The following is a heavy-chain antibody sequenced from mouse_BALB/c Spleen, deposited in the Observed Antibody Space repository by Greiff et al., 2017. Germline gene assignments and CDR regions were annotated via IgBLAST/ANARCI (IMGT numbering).Heavy chain of an antibody. CDR3: ALYYGYDGFAY. V-gene: IGHV1S135*01. CDR1: GYSFTSYY. J-gene: IGHJ3*01. D-gene: IGHD2-2*01. Sequence: VQLQQSGPELMKPGASVKISCKASGYSFTSYYMHWVKQSHGKSLEWIGYIDPCNGGTSYNQKFKGKATLTVDKSSSTAYMHLSSLTSEDSAVYYCALYYGYDGFAYWGQGTLVTVSA. CDR2: IDPCNGGT.